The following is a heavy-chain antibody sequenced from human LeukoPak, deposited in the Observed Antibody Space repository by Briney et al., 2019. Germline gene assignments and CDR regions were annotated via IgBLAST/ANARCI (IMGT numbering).Heavy chain of an antibody. CDR2: ISYSGST. J-gene: IGHJ4*02. Sequence: KPSETLSLTCSVSGGSISSTSFYWDWIRQPPGKGLEWIGSISYSGSTYYNPSLKSRVTISGDTSKNQFSLKLTSVTAADTAVYYCARSPWIPLWFGYYFDSWGQGTVVTVSS. D-gene: IGHD5-18*01. CDR1: GGSISSTSFY. V-gene: IGHV4-39*01. CDR3: ARSPWIPLWFGYYFDS.